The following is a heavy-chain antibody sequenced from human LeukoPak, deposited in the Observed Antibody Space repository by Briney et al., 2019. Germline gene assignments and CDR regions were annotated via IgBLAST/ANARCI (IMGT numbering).Heavy chain of an antibody. Sequence: GGSLRLSCVASGFIFSTYGMNWVRQAPGKGLEWVAVISYEGGNKDYSDSVKGRFTISRDNSKSTLYLQLNSLRADDTAVYYCARGGGLSGYDRPYYFDYWGQGTLVTVSS. D-gene: IGHD5-12*01. V-gene: IGHV3-30*03. CDR1: GFIFSTYG. J-gene: IGHJ4*02. CDR3: ARGGGLSGYDRPYYFDY. CDR2: ISYEGGNK.